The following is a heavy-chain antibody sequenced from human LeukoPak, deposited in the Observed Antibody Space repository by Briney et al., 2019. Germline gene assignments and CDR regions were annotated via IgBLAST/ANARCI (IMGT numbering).Heavy chain of an antibody. D-gene: IGHD2-2*01. J-gene: IGHJ3*02. V-gene: IGHV1-2*02. CDR3: ARVVVPAAIDVFDI. Sequence: AASVKVSCKASGYTFTGYYMHWVRQAPGQGLEWMGWINPNSGGTNYAQKFQGRVTMTRDTSISTAYMELSRLRSDDTAVYYCARVVVPAAIDVFDIGGQGTMVTVSS. CDR1: GYTFTGYY. CDR2: INPNSGGT.